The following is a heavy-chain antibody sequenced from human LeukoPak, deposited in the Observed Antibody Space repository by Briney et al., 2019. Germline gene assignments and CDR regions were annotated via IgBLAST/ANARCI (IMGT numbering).Heavy chain of an antibody. CDR3: AKDFFYGSGARSWLIYYFDY. J-gene: IGHJ4*02. CDR2: ISDSGDIT. D-gene: IGHD3-10*01. V-gene: IGHV3-23*01. CDR1: TFTFSSYG. Sequence: GGTLRLSCEASTFTFSSYGMSWVRQAPGKGLEWVSAISDSGDITYYADSVKGRFTISRDDSKNTLYLQVNSLRVEDTALYYCAKDFFYGSGARSWLIYYFDYWGLGTLVTVSS.